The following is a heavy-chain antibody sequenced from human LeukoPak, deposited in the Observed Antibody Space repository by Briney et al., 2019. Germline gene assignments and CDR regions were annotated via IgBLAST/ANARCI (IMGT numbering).Heavy chain of an antibody. V-gene: IGHV1-2*02. D-gene: IGHD1-26*01. Sequence: VAALKVSCKPSGYTFTTDHIYCGRQAPGQGLKWMGWINPNSGITKYAQKFEGRVTMTRDTSISTTYMELSRLRSDDTAVYYCARNFYSGSNVPHYWGQGTLVIVSS. J-gene: IGHJ4*02. CDR1: GYTFTTDH. CDR2: INPNSGIT. CDR3: ARNFYSGSNVPHY.